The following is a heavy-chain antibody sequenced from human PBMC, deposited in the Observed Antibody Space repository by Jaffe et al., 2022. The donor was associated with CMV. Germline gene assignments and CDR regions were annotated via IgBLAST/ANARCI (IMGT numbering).Heavy chain of an antibody. CDR1: GASINNYY. D-gene: IGHD1-1*01. Sequence: QVQLQESGPGLVKSSGTLSLTCTVFGASINNYYWTWIRQSPEKGLEWLGYVYYLGTTKYNPSLRGRVTVSIDTPKNQFSLELTSVTAADTAFYYCARYNPNLVSFEYWGQGALVTVSS. J-gene: IGHJ4*02. CDR3: ARYNPNLVSFEY. V-gene: IGHV4-59*08. CDR2: VYYLGTT.